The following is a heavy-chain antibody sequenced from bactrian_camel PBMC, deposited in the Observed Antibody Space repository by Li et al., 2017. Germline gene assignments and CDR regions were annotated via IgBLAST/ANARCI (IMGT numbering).Heavy chain of an antibody. J-gene: IGHJ4*01. Sequence: QLVESGGGLVQPGGSLRLSCAASGFSFSDCYMSWVRQAPGKGLEWVSTINGGGAETKYSDSLKARFTIARDNAKNTVYLQMPSLKPEDTAVYYCVRGWDDDTWSFNYWGQGTQVTVS. V-gene: IGHV3S40*01. D-gene: IGHD3*01. CDR1: GFSFSDCY. CDR2: INGGGAET. CDR3: VRGWDDDTWSFNY.